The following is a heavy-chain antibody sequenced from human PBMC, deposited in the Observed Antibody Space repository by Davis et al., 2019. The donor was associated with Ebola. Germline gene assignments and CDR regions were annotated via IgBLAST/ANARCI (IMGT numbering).Heavy chain of an antibody. CDR1: GFTFSSYS. CDR3: VRRAQWLWFDS. V-gene: IGHV3-21*01. J-gene: IGHJ5*01. D-gene: IGHD6-19*01. Sequence: GESLKISCAASGFTFSSYSMNWVRQAPGKGLEWVSSISSSSSYIYYADSVKGRFTIYRDNAKNSLYLQMNSLKVEDTAVYYCVRRAQWLWFDSWGQGTLVTVSS. CDR2: ISSSSSYI.